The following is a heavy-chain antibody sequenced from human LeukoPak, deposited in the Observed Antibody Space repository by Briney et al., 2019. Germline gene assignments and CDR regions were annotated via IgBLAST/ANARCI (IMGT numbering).Heavy chain of an antibody. CDR1: GYTFTGYY. J-gene: IGHJ6*03. D-gene: IGHD3-3*01. CDR3: ARERGNDFWSGRVQTMDV. V-gene: IGHV1-46*01. Sequence: ASVKVSCKASGYTFTGYYMHWVRQAPGQGLEWMGIINPSGGSTSYAQKFQGRVTMTRDMSTSTVYMELSSLRSGDTAVYYCARERGNDFWSGRVQTMDVWGKGTTVTVSS. CDR2: INPSGGST.